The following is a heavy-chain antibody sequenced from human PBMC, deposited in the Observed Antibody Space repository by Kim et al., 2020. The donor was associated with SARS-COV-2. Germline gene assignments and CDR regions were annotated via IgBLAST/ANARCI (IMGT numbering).Heavy chain of an antibody. J-gene: IGHJ4*02. CDR2: NT. V-gene: IGHV1-3*01. CDR3: AGEAVAGSFDY. Sequence: NTRYTQKFQARVSITRDTSATTAYLELSGLRSEDTTVYYCAGEAVAGSFDYWGQGTLVTVSS. D-gene: IGHD6-19*01.